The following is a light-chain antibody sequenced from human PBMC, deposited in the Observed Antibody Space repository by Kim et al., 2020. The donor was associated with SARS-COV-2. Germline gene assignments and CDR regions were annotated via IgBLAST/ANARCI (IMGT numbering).Light chain of an antibody. CDR2: LNN. CDR1: SSNDGTNY. CDR3: ASWDDSLSDPNWV. Sequence: RLIIPSSGISSNDGTNYIHWYQQDPETAPQLLIYLNNHCPSGLPDRFSGSSSGTSASLAISGLRSEDEADDYCASWDDSLSDPNWVFGGGTKLTVL. V-gene: IGLV1-47*01. J-gene: IGLJ3*02.